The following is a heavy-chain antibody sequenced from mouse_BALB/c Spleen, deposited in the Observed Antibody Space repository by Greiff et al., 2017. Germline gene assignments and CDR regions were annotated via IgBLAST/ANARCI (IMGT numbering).Heavy chain of an antibody. CDR1: GFTFSSYA. CDR3: ARRDYDYDDWYFDV. J-gene: IGHJ1*01. CDR2: ISSGGSYT. D-gene: IGHD2-4*01. Sequence: EVKLMESGGGLVKPGGSLKLSCAASGFTFSSYAMSWVRQTPEKRLEWVANISSGGSYTYYPDSVKGRFTISRDNAKNTLYLQMSSLRSEDTAMYYCARRDYDYDDWYFDVWGAGTTVTVSS. V-gene: IGHV5-9-3*01.